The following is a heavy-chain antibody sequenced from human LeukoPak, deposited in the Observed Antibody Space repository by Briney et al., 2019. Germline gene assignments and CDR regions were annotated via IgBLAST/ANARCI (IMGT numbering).Heavy chain of an antibody. D-gene: IGHD4-23*01. CDR1: GGTFSSYA. CDR2: MNPNSGNT. CDR3: ARGLIYSGNSAVGY. J-gene: IGHJ4*02. Sequence: ASVKVSCKASGGTFSSYAINWVRQATGQGLEWMGWMNPNSGNTGYAQKFQGRVTMTRNTSISTAYMELSSLRSEDTAVYYCARGLIYSGNSAVGYWGQGTLVTVSS. V-gene: IGHV1-8*02.